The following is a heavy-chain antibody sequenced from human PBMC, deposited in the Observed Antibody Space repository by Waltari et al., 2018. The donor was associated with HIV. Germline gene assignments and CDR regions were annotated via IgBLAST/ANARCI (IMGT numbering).Heavy chain of an antibody. D-gene: IGHD5-12*01. V-gene: IGHV3-53*02. CDR3: ARGSEYSGYADAFDI. Sequence: EVQLVETGGGLIQPGGSLRLSCAASEFTVSSDYMSGVRQAPGKGLEWVSVIYSGGSTYYADSVKGRFTISRDNSKNTLYLQMNSLRAEDTAIYYCARGSEYSGYADAFDIWGQGTMVTVSS. J-gene: IGHJ3*02. CDR1: EFTVSSDY. CDR2: IYSGGST.